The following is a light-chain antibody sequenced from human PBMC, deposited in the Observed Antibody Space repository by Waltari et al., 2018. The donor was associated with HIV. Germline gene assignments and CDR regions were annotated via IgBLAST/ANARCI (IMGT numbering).Light chain of an antibody. V-gene: IGKV2-28*01. CDR3: MQPLQTPIT. CDR1: QSLLHRNGDNF. Sequence: DIVMTQSPHSLSVTPGEPASISCRSSQSLLHRNGDNFLDWYLQKPGQSPQLLIYLGSNRASGVPDRFGGSGSGTAFTLKISRVEAEDVGVYYCMQPLQTPITFGQGTRLEIK. J-gene: IGKJ5*01. CDR2: LGS.